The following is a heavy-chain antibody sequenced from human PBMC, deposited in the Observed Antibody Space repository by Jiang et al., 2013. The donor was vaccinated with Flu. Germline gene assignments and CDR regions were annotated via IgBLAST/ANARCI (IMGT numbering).Heavy chain of an antibody. V-gene: IGHV4-39*01. Sequence: ELLKPSETLSLICTVSGGSISSSSYYWGWIRQPPGKGLEWIGSIYYSGSTYYNPSLKSRVTISVDTSKNQFSLKLSSVTAADTAVYYCARHPTGGRFLEWLLYGMDVWGQGTTVTVSS. CDR3: ARHPTGGRFLEWLLYGMDV. CDR1: GGSISSSSYY. CDR2: IYYSGST. D-gene: IGHD3-3*01. J-gene: IGHJ6*02.